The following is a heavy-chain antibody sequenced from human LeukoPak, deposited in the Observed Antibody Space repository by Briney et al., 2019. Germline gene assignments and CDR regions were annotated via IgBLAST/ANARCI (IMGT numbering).Heavy chain of an antibody. V-gene: IGHV4-59*01. J-gene: IGHJ6*02. CDR3: ARGKWYYYGSGSYYKAYYYYGMDV. CDR1: VASMSSNY. CDR2: IYYSGST. Sequence: SETLSLTCNVSVASMSSNYWSWIRQPPGTGLEWMGYIYYSGSTNYNPSLKSRVTISVDTSKNQFSLKLSSVTAADTAVYYCARGKWYYYGSGSYYKAYYYYGMDVWGQGTTVTVSS. D-gene: IGHD3-10*01.